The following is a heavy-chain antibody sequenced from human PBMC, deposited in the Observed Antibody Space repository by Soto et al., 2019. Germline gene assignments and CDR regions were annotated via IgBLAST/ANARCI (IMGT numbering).Heavy chain of an antibody. V-gene: IGHV3-64D*08. Sequence: EVQLVASGGGLVQPGGSLRLSCSASGFIFSESTIYWVRQVPGKGLEAISAVSTSGRSTYYADSVKDRFNISRDNSKNTLILPMASLRPKDTASYYCVKQAHGLDGVAFDYWGQGTQVTVAS. J-gene: IGHJ4*02. CDR3: VKQAHGLDGVAFDY. CDR1: GFIFSEST. D-gene: IGHD2-15*01. CDR2: VSTSGRST.